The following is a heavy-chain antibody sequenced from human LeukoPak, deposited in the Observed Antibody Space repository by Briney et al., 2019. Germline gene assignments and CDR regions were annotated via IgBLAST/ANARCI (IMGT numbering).Heavy chain of an antibody. D-gene: IGHD2-8*01. CDR1: GGSMTGTTYY. J-gene: IGHJ4*01. CDR2: VYYSGST. CDR3: AGNVCAGYFDY. Sequence: SETLSLSCSVSGGSMTGTTYYWAWLRPPPGKGLEWIVSVYYSGSTSSSPYLKSRVTISVDTSKNSFSLRLGSVAAAATAFYYCAGNVCAGYFDYWGHGTLVTVSS. V-gene: IGHV4-39*01.